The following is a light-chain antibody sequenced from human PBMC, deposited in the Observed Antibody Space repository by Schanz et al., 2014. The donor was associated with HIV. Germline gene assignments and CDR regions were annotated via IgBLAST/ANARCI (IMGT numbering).Light chain of an antibody. V-gene: IGKV1-39*01. CDR1: QIISKS. J-gene: IGKJ1*01. Sequence: DIHVPQSPSSLSASVGETITITCRASQIISKSLNWYQQKPGKAPNLLIHGASTLQTGVPVRFSGSGSGKDFTLIISGLQPEDFATYYCQQSYSSPRTFGQGTKVEVK. CDR3: QQSYSSPRT. CDR2: GAS.